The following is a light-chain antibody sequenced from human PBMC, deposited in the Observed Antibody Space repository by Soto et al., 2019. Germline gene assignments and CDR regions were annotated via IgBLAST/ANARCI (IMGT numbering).Light chain of an antibody. V-gene: IGKV1-5*03. CDR1: QSISSW. CDR2: KAS. J-gene: IGKJ2*01. CDR3: QQYNSWYT. Sequence: DIQMTQSPSTLSASVGDRVTITCRASQSISSWLAWYQQKPGKAPKLLIYKASSLESGVPSRFSGSGSGTEFTLTISSLQPDDFATYSCQQYNSWYTFGQGTKLEIK.